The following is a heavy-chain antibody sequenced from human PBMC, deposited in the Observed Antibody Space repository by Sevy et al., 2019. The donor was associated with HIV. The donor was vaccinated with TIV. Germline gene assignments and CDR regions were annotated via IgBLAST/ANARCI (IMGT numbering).Heavy chain of an antibody. CDR1: DGSFSGYY. V-gene: IGHV4-34*01. CDR2: INESGIT. CDR3: ARSPPVVVVPGAPSWFDP. J-gene: IGHJ5*02. Sequence: SETLSLTCAVHDGSFSGYYWNWSRQLPGKGLEWIGEINESGITYYNPPLKSRVTISVDTSKKHFSLKLNSVTAVDSAVYFCARSPPVVVVPGAPSWFDPWGQGTLVTVSS. D-gene: IGHD2-2*01.